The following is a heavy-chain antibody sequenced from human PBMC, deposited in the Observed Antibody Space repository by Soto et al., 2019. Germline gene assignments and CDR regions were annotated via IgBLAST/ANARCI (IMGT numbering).Heavy chain of an antibody. CDR3: ARGAAVAGGNNWFAP. V-gene: IGHV1-46*01. CDR1: GYTFTDYY. Sequence: QVQLVQSGAEVKKPGASVKVSCKASGYTFTDYYIHWVRQAPGQGLVWMGIINTSGGSTIYSQKFQGRVNMTRATSTGTVYMQLSSLRSEDTAVYYCARGAAVAGGNNWFAPWGQGSLVTVSS. J-gene: IGHJ5*02. CDR2: INTSGGST. D-gene: IGHD6-19*01.